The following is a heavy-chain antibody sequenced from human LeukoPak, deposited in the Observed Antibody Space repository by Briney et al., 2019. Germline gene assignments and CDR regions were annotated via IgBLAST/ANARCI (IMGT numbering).Heavy chain of an antibody. J-gene: IGHJ4*02. CDR3: ARGTASTGLDN. CDR2: SNTDGGST. D-gene: IGHD1-1*01. CDR1: GFTFSSYW. V-gene: IGHV3-74*01. Sequence: PGGSLRLSCAASGFTFSSYWMNWVRQAPGKGLVWVSRSNTDGGSTFYADSVKGRFTISRDNAKNTLYLQMNSLRAEDTAVYYCARGTASTGLDNWGQGTLVTVSS.